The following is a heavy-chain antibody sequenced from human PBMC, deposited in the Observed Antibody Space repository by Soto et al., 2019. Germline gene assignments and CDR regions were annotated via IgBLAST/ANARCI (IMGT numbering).Heavy chain of an antibody. V-gene: IGHV1-69*01. CDR3: ARGGYYYGSGSYHPFDY. J-gene: IGHJ4*02. D-gene: IGHD3-10*01. Sequence: QVQLVQSGAEVKKPGSSVKVSCKASGGTFSSYAISWVRQAPGQGLEWMGGIIPIFGTANYAQKFQGRVTITADESTSTAYMELSSLRSEDRAVYYCARGGYYYGSGSYHPFDYWGQGTLVTVSS. CDR2: IIPIFGTA. CDR1: GGTFSSYA.